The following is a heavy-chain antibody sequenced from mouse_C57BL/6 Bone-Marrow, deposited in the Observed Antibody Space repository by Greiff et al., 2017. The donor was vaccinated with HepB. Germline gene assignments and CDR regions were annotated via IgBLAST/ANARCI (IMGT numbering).Heavy chain of an antibody. D-gene: IGHD2-4*01. Sequence: QVQLQQPGAELVRPGPSVKLSCKASGYTFTSYWMHWVKQRPGQGLEWIGVIDPSDSYTNYNQKFKGKATLTVDTSSSTAYMQLSSLTSEDSAVYYCAGYDYDDGLDVWGTGTTVTVSS. CDR2: IDPSDSYT. CDR3: AGYDYDDGLDV. J-gene: IGHJ1*03. V-gene: IGHV1-59*01. CDR1: GYTFTSYW.